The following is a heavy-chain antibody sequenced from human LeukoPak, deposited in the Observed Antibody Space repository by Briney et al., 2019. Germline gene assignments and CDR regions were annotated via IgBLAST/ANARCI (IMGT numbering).Heavy chain of an antibody. CDR1: GFTFSSYA. Sequence: PGGSLRLSCAASGFTFSSYAMSWVRQAPGKGLEWVSAINGGNSDTHYAESVKGRFTIARDNSRNTLYLQMNSLSAEDTAVYYCAKDLFRWAFDYWGQGTLVTVSS. D-gene: IGHD6-13*01. CDR2: INGGNSDT. CDR3: AKDLFRWAFDY. V-gene: IGHV3-23*01. J-gene: IGHJ4*02.